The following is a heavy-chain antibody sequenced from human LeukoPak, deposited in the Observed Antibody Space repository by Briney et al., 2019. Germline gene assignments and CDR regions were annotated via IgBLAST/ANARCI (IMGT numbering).Heavy chain of an antibody. J-gene: IGHJ4*02. CDR1: GGSISSYY. D-gene: IGHD3-22*01. CDR3: ARHMYYYDSSGPYYFDY. V-gene: IGHV4-59*01. Sequence: SETLSLTCTVSGGSISSYYWSWIRQPPGKGLEWIGYIYYSGNSNSNPSLNSRVTISVDTSKNQFFLKLNSVTAADTAVYYCARHMYYYDSSGPYYFDYWGQGTLVTVSS. CDR2: IYYSGNS.